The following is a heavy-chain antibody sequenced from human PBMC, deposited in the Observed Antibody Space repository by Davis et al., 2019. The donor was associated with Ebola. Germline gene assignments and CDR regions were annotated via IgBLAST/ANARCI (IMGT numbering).Heavy chain of an antibody. CDR1: GYTFTGYY. D-gene: IGHD5-24*01. CDR2: INPNSGGT. V-gene: IGHV1-2*02. CDR3: ARDFPLEMATIVSYYFDY. Sequence: ASVKVSCKASGYTFTGYYMHWVRQAPGQGLEWMGWINPNSGGTNYAQKFQGRVTMTRDTSISTAYMELSRLRSDDTAVYYCARDFPLEMATIVSYYFDYWGQGTLVTVSS. J-gene: IGHJ4*02.